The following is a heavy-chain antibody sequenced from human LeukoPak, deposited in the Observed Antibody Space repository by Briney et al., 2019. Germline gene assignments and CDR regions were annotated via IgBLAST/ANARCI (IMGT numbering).Heavy chain of an antibody. J-gene: IGHJ4*02. CDR1: GVSISSYY. D-gene: IGHD5-12*01. CDR2: IYYSGST. V-gene: IGHV4-59*01. Sequence: SETLSLTCTVSGVSISSYYWTWIRQSPGKGLEWIGYIYYSGSTNYNPSLKSRVTISVDTSKNQFSLKLSSVTAADTAVYYCAQQRYSGYDPFDYWGQGTLVTVSS. CDR3: AQQRYSGYDPFDY.